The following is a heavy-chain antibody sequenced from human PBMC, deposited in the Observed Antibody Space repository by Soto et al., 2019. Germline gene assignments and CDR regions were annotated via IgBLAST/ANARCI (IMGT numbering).Heavy chain of an antibody. CDR3: ARDRIILTFGGGSGEWGIDS. CDR2: IFSSGIS. V-gene: IGHV4-31*03. Sequence: QVQLQEAGPGLVKPSQTLSLTCTVSGDSITSGVHYWSWIRQHPGKGLEGIGYIFSSGISDYNPSLRSGVTISVDTSKYQFSLTLSFVTAADTAVYYCARDRIILTFGGGSGEWGIDSWGQGTLVTVSS. CDR1: GDSITSGVHY. D-gene: IGHD3-16*01. J-gene: IGHJ4*02.